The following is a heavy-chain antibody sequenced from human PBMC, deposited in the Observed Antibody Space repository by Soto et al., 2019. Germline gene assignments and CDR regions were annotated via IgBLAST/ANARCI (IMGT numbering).Heavy chain of an antibody. D-gene: IGHD4-17*01. V-gene: IGHV3-9*01. CDR1: GFTFDDYA. J-gene: IGHJ4*02. CDR2: ISWNSGNL. Sequence: EVQLVESGGGLVQPGRSLRLSCAASGFTFDDYAMHWVRQPPGKGLEWVSSISWNSGNLGYADSVKGRFTITRDNAKNSLYRQRNSLRGEDTAFYYWAKGASTTVGAVNDYRGQGTLVTVST. CDR3: AKGASTTVGAVNDY.